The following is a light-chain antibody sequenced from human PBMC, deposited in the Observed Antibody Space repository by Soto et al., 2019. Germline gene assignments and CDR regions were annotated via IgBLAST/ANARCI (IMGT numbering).Light chain of an antibody. CDR3: LRYNAFAQT. CDR2: DAS. Sequence: DIQMTQSPSTLSASVGDRVTITCRASQSMNDWLAWYQQKPGKAPKVLIYDASSLQSGVPSRFSGSGSGTDFTLTIDRLQPDDVATYYCLRYNAFAQTFGQGTKVEI. CDR1: QSMNDW. J-gene: IGKJ1*01. V-gene: IGKV1-5*01.